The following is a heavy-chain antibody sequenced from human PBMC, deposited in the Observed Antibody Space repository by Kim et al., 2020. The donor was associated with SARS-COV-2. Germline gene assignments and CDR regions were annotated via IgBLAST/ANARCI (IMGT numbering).Heavy chain of an antibody. J-gene: IGHJ4*02. CDR3: ATDTVLLWFGEESGY. V-gene: IGHV1-24*01. CDR1: GYTLTELS. CDR2: FDPEDGET. D-gene: IGHD3-10*01. Sequence: ASVKVSCKVSGYTLTELSMHWVRQALGKGLEWMGGFDPEDGETIYAQKFQGRVTMTEDTSTDTAYMELSSLRSEDTAVYYCATDTVLLWFGEESGYWGQGTLVTVSS.